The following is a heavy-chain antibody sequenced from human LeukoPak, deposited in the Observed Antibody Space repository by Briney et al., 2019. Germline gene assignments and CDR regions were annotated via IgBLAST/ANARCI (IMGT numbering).Heavy chain of an antibody. D-gene: IGHD3-10*01. CDR1: GGTFTSYA. J-gene: IGHJ6*03. V-gene: IGHV1-69*13. Sequence: GASVKVSCKASGGTFTSYAICWVRQAPGQGLEWMGGIIPIFGTTNYAQKFQGRVTITADESTSTAYMELSSLRSEDTAVYYCARAHLKFTYYYGSGSYYKIGHYYYMDVWGKGTTVTISS. CDR3: ARAHLKFTYYYGSGSYYKIGHYYYMDV. CDR2: IIPIFGTT.